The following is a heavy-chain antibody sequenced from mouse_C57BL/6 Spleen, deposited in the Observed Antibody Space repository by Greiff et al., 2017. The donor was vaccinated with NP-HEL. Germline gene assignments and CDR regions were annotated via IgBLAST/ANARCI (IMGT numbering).Heavy chain of an antibody. D-gene: IGHD3-2*02. V-gene: IGHV3-6*01. CDR2: ISYDGSN. Sequence: DVKLQESGPGLVKPSQSLSLTCSVTGYSITSGYYWNWIRQFPGNKLEWMGYISYDGSNNYNPSLKNRISITRDTSKNQFFLKLNSVTTEDTATYYCAREGVDSSGLPYYFDYWGQGTTLTVSS. CDR1: GYSITSGYY. CDR3: AREGVDSSGLPYYFDY. J-gene: IGHJ2*01.